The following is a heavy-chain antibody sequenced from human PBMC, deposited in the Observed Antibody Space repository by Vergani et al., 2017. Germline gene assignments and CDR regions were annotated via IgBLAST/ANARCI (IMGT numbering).Heavy chain of an antibody. CDR1: GFTFNSYC. CDR3: AKEGGGYCSGGTCYPEY. CDR2: IRSDESRR. Sequence: QVQLVESGGGVVQPGGSLRLSCAASGFTFNSYCMHWVRQAPGKGLEWVAFIRSDESRRYYGDSMEGPFTISRDNSKNKLYLQMKSLRPEDTAVYYCAKEGGGYCSGGTCYPEYWGQGTLVIVSS. J-gene: IGHJ4*02. D-gene: IGHD2-15*01. V-gene: IGHV3-30*02.